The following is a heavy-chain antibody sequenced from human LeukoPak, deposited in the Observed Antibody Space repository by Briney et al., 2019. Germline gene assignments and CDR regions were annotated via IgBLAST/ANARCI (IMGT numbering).Heavy chain of an antibody. V-gene: IGHV5-51*02. CDR2: IYPGDSDT. CDR3: ARRDYYYYYMDV. J-gene: IGHJ6*03. Sequence: GGPLNSPGKGLGYSLTIYWSAWLGQLHGKGWDWLGIIYPGDSDTRYSSSFQGQVTISADKSISTAYLQWSSLKASDTAMYYCARRDYYYYYMDVWGKGTTVTVSS. CDR1: GYSLTIYW.